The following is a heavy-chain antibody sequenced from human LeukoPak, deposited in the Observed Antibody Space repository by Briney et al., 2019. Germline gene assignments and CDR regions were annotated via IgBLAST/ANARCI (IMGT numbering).Heavy chain of an antibody. V-gene: IGHV3-48*03. J-gene: IGHJ4*02. CDR1: GFTFSSYE. D-gene: IGHD3-10*01. CDR2: ISSSGSII. CDR3: ARDREEYDY. Sequence: PGGSLRLSCAASGFTFSSYEMNWVRQAPGKGLEWVSYISSSGSIIYYADSVKGRFTISRDNAKNSLYLQMNSLRAEDTAVYYCARDREEYDYWGQGTLVTVSS.